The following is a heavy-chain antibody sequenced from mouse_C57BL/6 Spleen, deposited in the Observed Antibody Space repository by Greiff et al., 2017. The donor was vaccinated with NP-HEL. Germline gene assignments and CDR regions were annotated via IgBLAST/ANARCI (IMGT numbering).Heavy chain of an antibody. J-gene: IGHJ2*01. CDR1: GFTFSSYG. Sequence: DVMLVESGGDLVKPGGSLKLSCAASGFTFSSYGMSWVRQTPDKRLEWVATISSGGSYTYYPDSVKGRFTISRDNAKNTLYLQMSSLKSEDTAMYYCARQVGITTVVAYYFDYWGQGTTLTVSS. CDR2: ISSGGSYT. D-gene: IGHD1-1*01. CDR3: ARQVGITTVVAYYFDY. V-gene: IGHV5-6*02.